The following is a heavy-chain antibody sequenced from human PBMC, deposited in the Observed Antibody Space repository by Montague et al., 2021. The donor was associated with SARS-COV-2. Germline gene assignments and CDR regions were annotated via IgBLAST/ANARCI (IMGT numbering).Heavy chain of an antibody. V-gene: IGHV3-30-3*01. J-gene: IGHJ6*02. D-gene: IGHD3-22*01. CDR3: ARDNYDSSGYSLYGMDV. CDR1: GFTFSSYA. Sequence: SLRLSCVASGFTFSSYAMHWVRQAPGKGLEWVAVISYDGSNKYYADSVKGRFTISRDNSKNTLYLQMNSLRAEDTAVYYCARDNYDSSGYSLYGMDVWGQGTTVTVSS. CDR2: ISYDGSNK.